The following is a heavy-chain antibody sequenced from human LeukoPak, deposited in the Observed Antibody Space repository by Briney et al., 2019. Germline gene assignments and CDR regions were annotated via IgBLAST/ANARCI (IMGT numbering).Heavy chain of an antibody. CDR2: ISSSSSYI. CDR1: GFTFSSYS. J-gene: IGHJ3*02. Sequence: GGSLRLSCAASGFTFSSYSMNWVRQAPGKGLEWVSSISSSSSYIYYAGSVKGRFTISRDNAKNSLYLQMNSLRAEDTAVYYCARDLHWGGSPPDAFDIWGQGTMVTVSS. V-gene: IGHV3-21*01. CDR3: ARDLHWGGSPPDAFDI. D-gene: IGHD3-16*01.